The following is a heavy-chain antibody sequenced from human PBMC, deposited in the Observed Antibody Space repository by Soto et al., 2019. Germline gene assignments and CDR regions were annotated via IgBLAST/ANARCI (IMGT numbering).Heavy chain of an antibody. CDR3: ARQMVVAANQAFDY. Sequence: GASVKVSCKAPADTFTSYYIHWVRQAPGQGLEWMGIINPSGGSTSYAQKFQGRVTMTRDTSTSTVYMELSSLRSEDTAVYYCARQMVVAANQAFDYWGQGTLVTVSS. CDR1: ADTFTSYY. V-gene: IGHV1-46*01. CDR2: INPSGGST. J-gene: IGHJ4*02. D-gene: IGHD2-15*01.